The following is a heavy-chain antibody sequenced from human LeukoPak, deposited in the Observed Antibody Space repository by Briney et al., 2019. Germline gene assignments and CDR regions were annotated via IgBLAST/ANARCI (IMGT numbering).Heavy chain of an antibody. D-gene: IGHD6-19*01. V-gene: IGHV5-51*01. J-gene: IGHJ5*02. CDR1: GYSFTSYW. CDR2: IYPGDSDT. Sequence: GESLKISCKGSGYSFTSYWIGWVRQMPGKGLEWMGIIYPGDSDTRYSPSFQGQVTISADKSISTAYLQWSSLKASDTAMYYCARHVRWYSGGLGWFDPWGQGTLVTVSS. CDR3: ARHVRWYSGGLGWFDP.